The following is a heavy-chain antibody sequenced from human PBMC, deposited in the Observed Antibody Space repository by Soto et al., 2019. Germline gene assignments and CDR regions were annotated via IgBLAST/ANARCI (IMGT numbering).Heavy chain of an antibody. Sequence: GASVKVSCKASGYTFTNYDINWVRQASGQGLEWMGWMNPNSGNKGYAQKFQGRVTMTRDTSISTAYMELSGLRSEDTAVYYCARGPIAAHSYYMDVWGKGTTVTVSS. D-gene: IGHD6-6*01. CDR1: GYTFTNYD. CDR3: ARGPIAAHSYYMDV. V-gene: IGHV1-8*02. J-gene: IGHJ6*03. CDR2: MNPNSGNK.